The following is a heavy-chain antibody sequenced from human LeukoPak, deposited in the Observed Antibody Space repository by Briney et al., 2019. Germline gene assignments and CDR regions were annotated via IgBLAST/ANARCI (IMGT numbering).Heavy chain of an antibody. V-gene: IGHV4-4*07. CDR2: IYTSGST. CDR1: GGSISSHY. J-gene: IGHJ4*02. CDR3: AREYSSGWSRGFDY. D-gene: IGHD6-19*01. Sequence: SETLSLTCTVSGGSISSHYWSCIRQPAGKGLEWIGRIYTSGSTNYNPSLKSRVTMSVDTSKNQFSLKLSSVTAADTAVYYCAREYSSGWSRGFDYWGQGTLVTVSS.